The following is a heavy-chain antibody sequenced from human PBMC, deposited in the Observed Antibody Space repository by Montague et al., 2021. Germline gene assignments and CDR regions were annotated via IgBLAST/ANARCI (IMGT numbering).Heavy chain of an antibody. J-gene: IGHJ3*02. D-gene: IGHD2-21*01. CDR3: ARAGYYGGLDI. CDR2: INPDGSST. V-gene: IGHV3-74*01. CDR1: GFTFSTSW. Sequence: SLRLSCAASGFTFSTSWIHWVRQAPGKGLVWVSRINPDGSSTNYADSVTGRFTISRDNGKNTLYLQMNSLRAEDTAVYFCARAGYYGGLDIWGQGTMATASS.